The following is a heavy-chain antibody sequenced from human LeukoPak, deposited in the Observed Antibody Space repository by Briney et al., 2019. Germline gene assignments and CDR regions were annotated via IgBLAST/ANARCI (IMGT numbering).Heavy chain of an antibody. CDR2: INWNGGST. CDR1: GFTFDDYG. CDR3: ARGLGTVTTWRASPRNWFDP. Sequence: GGSLRLSCAASGFTFDDYGMSWVRQAPGKGLEWVSGINWNGGSTGYADSVKGRFTISRDNAKNSLYLQMNSLRAEDTALYYCARGLGTVTTWRASPRNWFDPWGQGTLVTASS. D-gene: IGHD4-17*01. V-gene: IGHV3-20*04. J-gene: IGHJ5*02.